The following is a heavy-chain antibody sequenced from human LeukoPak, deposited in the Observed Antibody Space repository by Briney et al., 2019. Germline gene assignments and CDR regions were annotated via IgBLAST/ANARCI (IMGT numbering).Heavy chain of an antibody. CDR3: ARPYSSSWLDAFDI. Sequence: ASVKVSCKASGYTFTSHGISWVRQAPGQGLEWMGWVSANNGTTVYAERYQARVTLTTDTPTSTAYMELRSLRSDDTAVYYCARPYSSSWLDAFDIWGQGTMVTVSS. CDR2: VSANNGTT. CDR1: GYTFTSHG. J-gene: IGHJ3*02. V-gene: IGHV1-18*01. D-gene: IGHD6-13*01.